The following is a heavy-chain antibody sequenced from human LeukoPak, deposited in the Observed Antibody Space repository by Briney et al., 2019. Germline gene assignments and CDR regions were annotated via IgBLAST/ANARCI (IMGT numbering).Heavy chain of an antibody. CDR2: INPNSGGT. J-gene: IGHJ6*02. CDR1: GYTCTGYY. D-gene: IGHD2-2*01. V-gene: IGHV1-2*02. Sequence: GASVKVSCKASGYTCTGYYMHWVRQAPGQGLEWMGWINPNSGGTNYAQKFQGRVTMTRDTSISTAYMELSRLRSDDTAVYYCARDLSQLDYGMDVWGQGTTVTVSS. CDR3: ARDLSQLDYGMDV.